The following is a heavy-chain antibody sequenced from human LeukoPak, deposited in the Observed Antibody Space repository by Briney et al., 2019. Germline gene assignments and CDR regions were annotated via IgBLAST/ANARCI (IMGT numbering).Heavy chain of an antibody. V-gene: IGHV3-23*01. CDR3: AKRAYSGSYYAAFDY. Sequence: TGGSLRLSCAASGFTFSSYAMSWVRQAPGKGLEWVLAISGRGDNTYYADSVKGRFTISRDNSKNSLYLQMNSLRAEDTAVYYCAKRAYSGSYYAAFDYWGQGTLVTVSS. CDR1: GFTFSSYA. CDR2: ISGRGDNT. D-gene: IGHD1-26*01. J-gene: IGHJ4*02.